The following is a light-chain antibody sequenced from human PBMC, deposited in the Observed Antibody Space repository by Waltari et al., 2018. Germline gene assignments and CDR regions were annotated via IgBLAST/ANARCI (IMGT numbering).Light chain of an antibody. CDR1: QSISSY. J-gene: IGKJ3*01. CDR2: AAS. CDR3: QQSSSTPPFT. Sequence: DIQMTQSPSSLSASVGDRVTITCRASQSISSYLNWYQQKPGKAPKLLIYAASSLQSGVPSRFSGSGSGTDFTLTINSLQPEDFATDYCQQSSSTPPFTFGPGTKVDIK. V-gene: IGKV1-39*01.